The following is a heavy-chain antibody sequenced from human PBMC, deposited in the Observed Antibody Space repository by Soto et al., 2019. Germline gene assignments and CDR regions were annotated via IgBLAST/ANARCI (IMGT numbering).Heavy chain of an antibody. J-gene: IGHJ4*02. CDR2: ISGSGGIT. V-gene: IGHV3-23*01. CDR3: AKQVGTSSTYDY. Sequence: GGSLRLSCAASGFTFSSYALHWVRQAPGKGLEWVSAISGSGGITYYAESVKGRFTISRDNSKNTLSLQMNSLRAEDTATYYCAKQVGTSSTYDYWGQGTLVTVSS. CDR1: GFTFSSYA. D-gene: IGHD1-26*01.